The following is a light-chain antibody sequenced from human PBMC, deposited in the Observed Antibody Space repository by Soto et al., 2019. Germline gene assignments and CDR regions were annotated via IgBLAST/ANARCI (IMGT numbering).Light chain of an antibody. Sequence: EIVLTQSPGTLSLSPGEGAFLSCRASHIINNNYLAWYQQKPGQAPRLLTYGASSRATGIPDRFSGGGSGTDFSPTATRLESGDFAVYYCQQYGRSINFGQGRRLEIK. J-gene: IGKJ5*01. V-gene: IGKV3-20*01. CDR3: QQYGRSIN. CDR1: HIINNNY. CDR2: GAS.